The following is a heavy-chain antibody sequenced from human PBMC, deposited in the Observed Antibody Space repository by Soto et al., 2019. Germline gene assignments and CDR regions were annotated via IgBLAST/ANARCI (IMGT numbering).Heavy chain of an antibody. V-gene: IGHV4-34*01. CDR2: INHLGSI. D-gene: IGHD2-21*01. CDR1: GGSLSDYF. CDR3: ARGGISHWAYFYYMDV. J-gene: IGHJ6*03. Sequence: SETLSLTCVVSGGSLSDYFWSWIRQPPGMALEWIGEINHLGSINYNPSLKSRVTVSVDTSKNQFSLTLNSVTAADTATYYCARGGISHWAYFYYMDVWDRGTTVTVSS.